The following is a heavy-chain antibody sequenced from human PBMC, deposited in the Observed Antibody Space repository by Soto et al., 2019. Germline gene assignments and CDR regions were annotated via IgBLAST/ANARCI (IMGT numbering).Heavy chain of an antibody. D-gene: IGHD3-22*01. CDR1: GGSFSGYY. V-gene: IGHV4-34*01. CDR3: ARNSRITMIVVVITRGAFDI. Sequence: SETLSLTCAVYGGSFSGYYWSWIRQPPGKGLEWIGEINHSGSTNYNPSLESRVTISVDTSKNQFSLKLSSVTAVDTAVYYCARNSRITMIVVVITRGAFDIWGQGTMVTVSS. CDR2: INHSGST. J-gene: IGHJ3*02.